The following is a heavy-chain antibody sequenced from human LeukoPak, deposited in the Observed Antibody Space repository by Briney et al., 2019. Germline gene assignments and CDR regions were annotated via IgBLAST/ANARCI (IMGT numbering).Heavy chain of an antibody. CDR1: GGTFSSYA. CDR2: ITPILGIA. Sequence: SVKVSFKASGGTFSSYAISWVRQAPGQGLEWMGRITPILGIANYAQKFQGRVTITADKSTSTAYMELSSLRSEDTAVYYCARDLGTSRAGTYYFDYWGQGTLVTVSS. V-gene: IGHV1-69*04. J-gene: IGHJ4*02. D-gene: IGHD6-19*01. CDR3: ARDLGTSRAGTYYFDY.